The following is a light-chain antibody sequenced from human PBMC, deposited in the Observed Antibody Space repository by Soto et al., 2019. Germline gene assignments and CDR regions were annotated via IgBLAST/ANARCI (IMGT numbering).Light chain of an antibody. V-gene: IGLV2-14*03. CDR3: SSYKSSSTLPYV. J-gene: IGLJ1*01. CDR2: DVN. CDR1: SSDVGGYNL. Sequence: QSALTQPASVSGSPGQSITISCTGTSSDVGGYNLVSWYQHYPDKAPKLMIFDVNTRTSGVSNRFSGSKSGNTASLTISGLQAEDEADYYCSSYKSSSTLPYVFGAGTKVTVL.